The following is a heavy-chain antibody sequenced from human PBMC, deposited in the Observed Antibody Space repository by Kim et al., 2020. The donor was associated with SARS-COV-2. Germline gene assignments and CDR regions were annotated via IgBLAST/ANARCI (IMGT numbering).Heavy chain of an antibody. Sequence: GGSLRLSCVASGFTFSYHHMDWVRQAPGKGLEWVARTSPKANGYSTLYAASVKGRFTISRDDSKQSLFLQMDSLKAEDTAVYYCGELPPGYWGQGTLVTVSS. J-gene: IGHJ4*02. D-gene: IGHD1-1*01. CDR2: TSPKANGYST. CDR1: GFTFSYHH. V-gene: IGHV3-72*01. CDR3: GELPPGY.